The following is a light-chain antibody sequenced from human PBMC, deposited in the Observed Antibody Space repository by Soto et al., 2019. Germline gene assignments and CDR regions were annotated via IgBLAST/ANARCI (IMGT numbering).Light chain of an antibody. J-gene: IGKJ3*01. CDR2: GAS. CDR1: QSISNNY. V-gene: IGKV3-20*01. CDR3: QHYGDSPPFT. Sequence: EIVLTQSPGTLSLSPGERATLACRASQSISNNYLAWYRQKPGQAPRLLIYGASIRATGTPDRFSGSGSGTDFSLIISRLEPEDFAVYYCQHYGDSPPFTFGPGTTVDIK.